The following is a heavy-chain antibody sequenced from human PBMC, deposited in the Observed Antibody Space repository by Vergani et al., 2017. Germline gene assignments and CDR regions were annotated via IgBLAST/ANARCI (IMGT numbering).Heavy chain of an antibody. CDR1: GGFISSSY. J-gene: IGHJ6*03. V-gene: IGHV4-59*01. CDR3: ARVAEYQVYNYIYYYMDV. Sequence: QVHLQESGPGLVKPSETLSLTCSVSGGFISSSYWSWIRQVPGKGLEWMGYLYHSGTTNYNPSLKSRVTISVDTSKNQVTLKLTSMTAADTAVYYCARVAEYQVYNYIYYYMDVWGKETTVTVSS. CDR2: LYHSGTT. D-gene: IGHD1-1*01.